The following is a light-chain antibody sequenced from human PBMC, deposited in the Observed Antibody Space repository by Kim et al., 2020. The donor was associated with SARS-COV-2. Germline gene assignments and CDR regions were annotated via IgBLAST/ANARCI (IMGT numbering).Light chain of an antibody. J-gene: IGKJ2*01. Sequence: LSASVGERVTITCRASQSISTWLAWYQQKPGKAPKLLIYKASSLEFGVPSRFSGSGSGTEFTLTISSLQPDDFATYYCQQYNSWYTFGQGTKLEIK. CDR2: KAS. V-gene: IGKV1-5*03. CDR1: QSISTW. CDR3: QQYNSWYT.